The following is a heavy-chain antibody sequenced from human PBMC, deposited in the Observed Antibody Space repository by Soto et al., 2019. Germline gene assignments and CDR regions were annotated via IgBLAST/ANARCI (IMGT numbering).Heavy chain of an antibody. CDR2: ISYDGTNK. CDR3: AKSRMPYHSSSWFDY. CDR1: GFTFSSYG. V-gene: IGHV3-30*18. D-gene: IGHD6-13*01. J-gene: IGHJ4*02. Sequence: GGSLRLSCAASGFTFSSYGMHWVRQAPGKGLEWMAVISYDGTNKYYADSVKGRFTISRDNSKNTLYLQMNSLRAEDTAVFYCAKSRMPYHSSSWFDYWGQGTLVTVSS.